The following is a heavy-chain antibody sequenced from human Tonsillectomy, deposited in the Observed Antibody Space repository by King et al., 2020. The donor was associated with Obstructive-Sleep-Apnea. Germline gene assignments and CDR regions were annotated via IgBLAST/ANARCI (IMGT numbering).Heavy chain of an antibody. D-gene: IGHD5-12*01. V-gene: IGHV3-43D*03. Sequence: VQLVESGGVVVQPGGSLRLSCAASGFIFDDYAMHWVRQAPGKGLEWISLISWDGGSTYYADSVKGRFTISRDNSKNSLYLQMSSLRPEDTALYYCVKADSGYGLGDYRGQGTLVTVSS. CDR3: VKADSGYGLGDY. CDR2: ISWDGGST. J-gene: IGHJ4*02. CDR1: GFIFDDYA.